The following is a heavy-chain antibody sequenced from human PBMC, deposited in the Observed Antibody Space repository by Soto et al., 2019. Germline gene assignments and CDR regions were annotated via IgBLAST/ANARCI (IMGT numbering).Heavy chain of an antibody. D-gene: IGHD6-6*01. CDR2: INPSGGST. J-gene: IGHJ3*02. Sequence: ASVKVSCKASGYTFTSYYMHWVRQAPGQGLEWMGIINPSGGSTSYAQKFQGRVTMTRDTSTSTVYMELSSLRSEDTAVYYCAKAREYSSSSPADAFDIWGQGTMVTVSS. CDR1: GYTFTSYY. V-gene: IGHV1-46*01. CDR3: AKAREYSSSSPADAFDI.